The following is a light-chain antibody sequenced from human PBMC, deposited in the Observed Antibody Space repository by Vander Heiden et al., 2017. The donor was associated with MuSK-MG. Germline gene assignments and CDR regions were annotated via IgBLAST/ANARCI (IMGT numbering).Light chain of an antibody. CDR1: QRINTN. CDR2: DAS. J-gene: IGKJ5*01. Sequence: EIVMTQSPAALSVSPGERATLSCRASQRINTNLAWYQQKPGQALRVLIYDASTRATGVPARFSGSGSGTEFTLTISSLQSEDFAIYSCQQDNNWPDTFGQGTQLEIK. CDR3: QQDNNWPDT. V-gene: IGKV3-15*01.